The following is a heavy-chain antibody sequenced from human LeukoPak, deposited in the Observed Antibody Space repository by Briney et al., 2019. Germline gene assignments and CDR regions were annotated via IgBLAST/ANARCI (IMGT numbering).Heavy chain of an antibody. CDR1: GFTFSSYE. J-gene: IGHJ4*02. CDR3: ARDPTYDSSGCGAQYYFDY. Sequence: GGSLRLSCAASGFTFSSYEMNWVRQAPGKGLEWVSYISSSGSTIYYADSVKGRFTISRDNAKNSLYLQMNSLRAEDTAVYYCARDPTYDSSGCGAQYYFDYWGQGTLVTVSS. V-gene: IGHV3-48*03. D-gene: IGHD3-22*01. CDR2: ISSSGSTI.